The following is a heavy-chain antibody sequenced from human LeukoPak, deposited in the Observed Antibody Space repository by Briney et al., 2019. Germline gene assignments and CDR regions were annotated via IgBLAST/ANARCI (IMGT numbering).Heavy chain of an antibody. D-gene: IGHD3-22*01. Sequence: GESLKISCKGSGYSFPTYWIAWVRQMPGKGLEWMGIVYAGDSDTRYSPSFQGQVTISADKSISTAYLQWSSLKASDTAMYYCARTYYYDSSGYNWDAFDIWGQGTMVTVSS. CDR1: GYSFPTYW. CDR3: ARTYYYDSSGYNWDAFDI. V-gene: IGHV5-51*01. J-gene: IGHJ3*02. CDR2: VYAGDSDT.